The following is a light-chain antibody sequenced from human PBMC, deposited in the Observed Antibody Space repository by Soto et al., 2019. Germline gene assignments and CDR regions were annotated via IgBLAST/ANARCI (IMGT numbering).Light chain of an antibody. CDR2: ENN. V-gene: IGLV1-51*01. Sequence: QSALTQPPSVSAAPGQKVTISCSGSSSNIGKNYVSWYQQLPGTAPKLLIYENNKRPSGIPDRFSGSKSGTSATLGITGLQTGDEADYYCGTWDSSLSSVVFGGGTQLTVL. J-gene: IGLJ7*01. CDR3: GTWDSSLSSVV. CDR1: SSNIGKNY.